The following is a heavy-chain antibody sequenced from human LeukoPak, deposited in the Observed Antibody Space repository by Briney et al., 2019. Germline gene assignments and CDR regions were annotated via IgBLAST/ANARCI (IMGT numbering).Heavy chain of an antibody. V-gene: IGHV6-1*01. CDR3: ARDGISSHNAFDI. D-gene: IGHD3-3*02. CDR2: TYYRSKWYN. CDR1: GDSVSSNSAA. Sequence: SQTLSLTCAISGDSVSSNSAAWSWIRLSPSRGLEWLGRTYYRSKWYNDYAVSVRSRITINPDTSKNLFSLQLNSVTPEDTAVYYCARDGISSHNAFDIWGQGTMVTVSS. J-gene: IGHJ3*02.